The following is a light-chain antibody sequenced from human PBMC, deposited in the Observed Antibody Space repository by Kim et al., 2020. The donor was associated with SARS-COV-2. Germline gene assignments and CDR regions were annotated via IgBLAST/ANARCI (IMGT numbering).Light chain of an antibody. J-gene: IGKJ1*01. V-gene: IGKV1-27*01. CDR3: QYYYSAPLV. CDR1: QGISNY. Sequence: DIQMTQSPSSLSASVGDRVTITCRASQGISNYLAWYQQQPGKVPRLLIFSAITLHSGVPSRFSGSESGTDFTLTIDGLQPEDVATYYCQYYYSAPLVFGQGTKVDIK. CDR2: SAI.